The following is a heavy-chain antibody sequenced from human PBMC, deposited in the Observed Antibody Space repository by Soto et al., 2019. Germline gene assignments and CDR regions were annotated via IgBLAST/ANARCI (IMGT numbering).Heavy chain of an antibody. D-gene: IGHD3-22*01. CDR3: AGAYYYDSSGYPPDY. J-gene: IGHJ4*02. V-gene: IGHV1-3*01. CDR2: INAGNGNT. CDR1: GYTFTSYA. Sequence: ASVKVSCKASGYTFTSYAMHWVRQAPGQRLEWMGWINAGNGNTKYSQKFQGRVTITRDTSASTAYMEPSSLRSEDTAVYYCAGAYYYDSSGYPPDYWGQGTLVTVSS.